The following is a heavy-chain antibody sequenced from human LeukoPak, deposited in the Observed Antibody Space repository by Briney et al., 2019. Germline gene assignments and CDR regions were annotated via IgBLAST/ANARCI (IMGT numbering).Heavy chain of an antibody. J-gene: IGHJ4*02. CDR2: INYSGST. V-gene: IGHV4-59*12. CDR1: GGSISSFY. CDR3: ASSGSNSGSYCVDY. D-gene: IGHD1-26*01. Sequence: SETLSLTCTVSGGSISSFYWSWIRQPPGKGLEWIGYINYSGSTNHNPSLKSRVTISVDTSKNQFSLKLSSVTAADTAVYYCASSGSNSGSYCVDYWGQGTLVTVSS.